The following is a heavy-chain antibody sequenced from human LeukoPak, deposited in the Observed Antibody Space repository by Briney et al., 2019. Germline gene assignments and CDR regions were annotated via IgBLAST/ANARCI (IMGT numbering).Heavy chain of an antibody. CDR3: AKDSYYGSGSYPVFDY. Sequence: GGSLRLSCAASGFTFSSYATSGVRQAPGKGLEWGSAISGSGGSTYYADSVKGRFTISRDNSKNTLYLQMNSLRAEDTAVYYCAKDSYYGSGSYPVFDYWGQGTPVTVSS. V-gene: IGHV3-23*01. D-gene: IGHD3-10*01. J-gene: IGHJ4*02. CDR2: ISGSGGST. CDR1: GFTFSSYA.